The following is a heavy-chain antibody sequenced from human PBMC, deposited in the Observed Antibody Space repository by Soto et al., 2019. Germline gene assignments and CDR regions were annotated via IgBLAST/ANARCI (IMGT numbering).Heavy chain of an antibody. J-gene: IGHJ5*02. Sequence: QVQLVESGGGVVQPGRSLRLSCAASGFNFSSYGIHWVRQAPGKGLEWVGVIWYDGSVKYYGDSVKGRFTISRDNSKNTRYLQMNSLRAEDTAVYYCARDPYKFDLTFWFDPWGQGTLVTVSS. CDR3: ARDPYKFDLTFWFDP. CDR1: GFNFSSYG. D-gene: IGHD3-9*01. CDR2: IWYDGSVK. V-gene: IGHV3-33*01.